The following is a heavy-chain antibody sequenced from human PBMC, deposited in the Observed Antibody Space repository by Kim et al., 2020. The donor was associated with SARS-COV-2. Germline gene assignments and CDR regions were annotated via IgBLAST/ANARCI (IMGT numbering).Heavy chain of an antibody. V-gene: IGHV3-30*18. J-gene: IGHJ4*01. CDR3: AKDLGGYYDSSGCFDY. CDR2: ISYDGSNK. Sequence: GGSLRLSCAASGFTFSSYGMHWVRQAPGKGLEWVAVISYDGSNKYYADSVKGRFTISRDNSKNTLYLQMNSLRAEDTAVYYCAKDLGGYYDSSGCFDYWG. D-gene: IGHD3-22*01. CDR1: GFTFSSYG.